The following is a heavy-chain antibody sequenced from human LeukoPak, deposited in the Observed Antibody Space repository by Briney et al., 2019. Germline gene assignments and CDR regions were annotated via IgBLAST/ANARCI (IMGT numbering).Heavy chain of an antibody. CDR2: IRYDGNNK. V-gene: IGHV3-30*02. Sequence: PGGSLRLSCAASGFTFNSSDMHWVRQAPGKGLEWVAFIRYDGNNKYYADSVKGRLTITRDNSKNTLYLQMNSLRAADTAVYYCAKGYRNHLLILLDSWGQGTLVTVSS. CDR3: AKGYRNHLLILLDS. J-gene: IGHJ5*01. D-gene: IGHD3-16*01. CDR1: GFTFNSSD.